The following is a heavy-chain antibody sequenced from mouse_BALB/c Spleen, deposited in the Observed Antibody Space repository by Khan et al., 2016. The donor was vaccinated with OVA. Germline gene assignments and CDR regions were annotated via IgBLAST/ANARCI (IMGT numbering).Heavy chain of an antibody. CDR1: GFSLTNYG. J-gene: IGHJ4*01. D-gene: IGHD2-4*01. CDR3: ARQPYYHYNVMDY. Sequence: VQLQESGPGLVAPSQSLSITCTISGFSLTNYGVHWVRQPPGKGLEWLVVIWSDGSTTYNSALKSRLTITKDNSKSQVFLEMNSLQTDDTAIYICARQPYYHYNVMDYWGKGTSVTGSS. V-gene: IGHV2-6-1*01. CDR2: IWSDGST.